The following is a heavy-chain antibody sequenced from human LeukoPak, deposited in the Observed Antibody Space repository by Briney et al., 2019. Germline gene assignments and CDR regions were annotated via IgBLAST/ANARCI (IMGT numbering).Heavy chain of an antibody. CDR2: IKQDGSEK. CDR1: GFTFSSYW. CDR3: ARYPRSSWYGYYYYYMDV. Sequence: PGGSLRLSCAASGFTFSSYWMSWVRQAPGKGLEWVANIKQDGSEKYYVDSVKGRFTISRDNAKNSLYLQMNSPRAEDTAVYYYARYPRSSWYGYYYYYMDVWGKGTTVTVSS. V-gene: IGHV3-7*01. J-gene: IGHJ6*03. D-gene: IGHD6-13*01.